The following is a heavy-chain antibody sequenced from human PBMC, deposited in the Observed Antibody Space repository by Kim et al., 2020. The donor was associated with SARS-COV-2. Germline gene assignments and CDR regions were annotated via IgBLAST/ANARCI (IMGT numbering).Heavy chain of an antibody. Sequence: QKFQGRVTMTRNTSISTAYMELSSLRSEDTAVYYCARDVGWSSSWYWFDPWGQGTLVTVSS. V-gene: IGHV1-8*01. CDR3: ARDVGWSSSWYWFDP. D-gene: IGHD6-13*01. J-gene: IGHJ5*02.